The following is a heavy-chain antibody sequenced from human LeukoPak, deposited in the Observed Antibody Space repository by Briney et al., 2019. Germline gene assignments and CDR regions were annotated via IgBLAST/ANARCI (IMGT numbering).Heavy chain of an antibody. D-gene: IGHD1-1*01. V-gene: IGHV1-69*13. CDR2: IIPIFGTA. Sequence: SVKVSCKASGGTFSSYAISWVRQAPGQGLGCMGGIIPIFGTANYAQKFQGRVTITADESTSTAYMELSSLRSEDTAVYYCARDAGTNWNRGYMDVWGKGTTVTVSS. CDR1: GGTFSSYA. CDR3: ARDAGTNWNRGYMDV. J-gene: IGHJ6*03.